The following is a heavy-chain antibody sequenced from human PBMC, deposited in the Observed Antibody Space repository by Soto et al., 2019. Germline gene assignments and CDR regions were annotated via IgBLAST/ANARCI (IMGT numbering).Heavy chain of an antibody. CDR2: ISGSGGNT. V-gene: IGHV3-23*01. CDR1: GFTFSSYD. J-gene: IGHJ4*02. CDR3: AKELCPGY. Sequence: GGSLRLSCAASGFTFSSYDMSWVRQAPGKGLEWVSGISGSGGNTYYADSVKGRFTISRDISKNTLYLQMNSLRAEDTAIYYCAKELCPGYWGQGTLVTVSS.